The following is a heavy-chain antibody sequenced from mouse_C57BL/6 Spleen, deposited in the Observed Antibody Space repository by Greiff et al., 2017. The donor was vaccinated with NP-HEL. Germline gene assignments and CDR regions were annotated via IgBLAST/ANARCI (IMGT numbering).Heavy chain of an antibody. D-gene: IGHD2-3*01. CDR1: GYTFTDYN. V-gene: IGHV1-22*01. CDR2: INTNNGGT. J-gene: IGHJ2*01. Sequence: DVQLQESGPELVKPGASVKMSCKASGYTFTDYNMHWVKQSHGKSLEWIGYINTNNGGTSYNQKFKGKATLTVNKSSSTAYMELRSLTSEDSAVYYCALSYDGYPFDYWGQGTTLTVSS. CDR3: ALSYDGYPFDY.